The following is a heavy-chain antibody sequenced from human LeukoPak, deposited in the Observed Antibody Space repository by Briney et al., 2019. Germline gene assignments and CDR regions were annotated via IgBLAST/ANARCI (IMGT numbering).Heavy chain of an antibody. V-gene: IGHV4-4*07. CDR3: ARAPGYDFWSGVFDY. Sequence: PSETLSLTCTVSGGSISSYYWSWIRQPAGKGLGWIGRIYTSGSTNYNPSLKSRVTMSVDTSKNQFSLKLSSVTAADTAVYYCARAPGYDFWSGVFDYWGQGTLVTVSS. J-gene: IGHJ4*02. CDR1: GGSISSYY. D-gene: IGHD3-3*01. CDR2: IYTSGST.